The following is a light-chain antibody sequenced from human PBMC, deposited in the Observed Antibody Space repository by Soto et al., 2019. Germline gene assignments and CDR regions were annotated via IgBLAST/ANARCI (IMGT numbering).Light chain of an antibody. CDR3: QKYNSAPFT. CDR2: AAS. CDR1: QGISNY. J-gene: IGKJ5*01. Sequence: DIQMTQSPSSLSASVGDRVTITCLASQGISNYLAWYQQKPGKVPKLLIYAASTLQSGVPSRFSGSGAGTDCTLTIISLQPEDVATYYCQKYNSAPFTFGQGTRREIK. V-gene: IGKV1-27*01.